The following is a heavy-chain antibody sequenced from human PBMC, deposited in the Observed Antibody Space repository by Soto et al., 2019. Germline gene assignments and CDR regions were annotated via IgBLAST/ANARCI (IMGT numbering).Heavy chain of an antibody. J-gene: IGHJ6*02. V-gene: IGHV3-21*01. CDR1: GFTFSSYS. D-gene: IGHD1-20*01. Sequence: PGGSLRLSCAASGFTFSSYSMNWVRQAPGKGLEWASSISSSSSYIYYADSVKGRFTISRDNAKNSLYLQMNSLRAEDTAVYYCARDPPQYTWNGHYGMDVWGQGTTVTVSS. CDR3: ARDPPQYTWNGHYGMDV. CDR2: ISSSSSYI.